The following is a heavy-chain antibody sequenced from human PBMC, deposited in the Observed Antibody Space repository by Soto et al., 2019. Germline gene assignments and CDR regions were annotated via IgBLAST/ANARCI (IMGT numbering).Heavy chain of an antibody. Sequence: SQTLSLTCVISGDSVSSSSVTWNWIRQSPSRGLEWLGRTYYRSKWYNDYAESVKSRITINPDTSKNQFSLHLNSVTPEDTAVYYCVRLIGNSWLDFWGRGTLVNVSS. J-gene: IGHJ2*01. V-gene: IGHV6-1*01. CDR2: TYYRSKWYN. CDR1: GDSVSSSSVT. CDR3: VRLIGNSWLDF. D-gene: IGHD5-12*01.